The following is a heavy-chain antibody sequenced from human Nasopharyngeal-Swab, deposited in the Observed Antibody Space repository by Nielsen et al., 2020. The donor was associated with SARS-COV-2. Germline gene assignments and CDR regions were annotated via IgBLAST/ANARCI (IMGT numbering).Heavy chain of an antibody. V-gene: IGHV3-23*01. J-gene: IGHJ4*02. D-gene: IGHD1-26*01. CDR2: ISGSGGST. Sequence: WIRQPPGKGLEWVSAISGSGGSTYYADSVKGRFTISRDNSKNKLYLQMNSLRAEDTAVYYCAKDGAGVYYFDYWGQGTLVTVSS. CDR3: AKDGAGVYYFDY.